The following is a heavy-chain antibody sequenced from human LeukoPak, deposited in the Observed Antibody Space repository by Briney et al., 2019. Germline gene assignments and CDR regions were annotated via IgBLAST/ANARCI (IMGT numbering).Heavy chain of an antibody. D-gene: IGHD5-24*01. CDR3: STDRD. CDR1: GLTFTNAR. Sequence: GGSLRLSCAASGLTFTNARMNWVRQAPGKGLEWVGRIKGKPDGGTSDYAASVMARFIISRDDSKNTVYLQMNSLREEDSGLYFCSTDRDWGQGTLVAVSS. CDR2: IKGKPDGGTS. J-gene: IGHJ4*02. V-gene: IGHV3-15*05.